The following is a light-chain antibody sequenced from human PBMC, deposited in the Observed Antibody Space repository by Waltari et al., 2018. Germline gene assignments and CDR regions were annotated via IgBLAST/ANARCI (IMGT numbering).Light chain of an antibody. V-gene: IGLV2-14*03. CDR3: SSFTSSSTSL. CDR2: DVN. CDR1: SGAVGEYTY. Sequence: QSALTQPASAPGCPAPAITTSCTGPSGAVGEYTYVCWYQQHPGEAPKLMIYDVNKRPSGISNRFPGSKSGNTASLTISGLQAEDEADYYCSSFTSSSTSLIGGGTKLPVL. J-gene: IGLJ2*01.